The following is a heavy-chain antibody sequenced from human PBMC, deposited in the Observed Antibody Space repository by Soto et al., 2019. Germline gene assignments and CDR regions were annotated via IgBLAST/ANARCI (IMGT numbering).Heavy chain of an antibody. D-gene: IGHD2-2*01. CDR1: GGSFSGYY. Sequence: QVQLQQWGAGLLKPSETLSLTCAVYGGSFSGYYWSWISQPPGKGLEWIGEINHSGSTNYNPSLKSRVTISVDASKNQFSLKLSSVTAAYTVVYYCARGVDIVVVPAATKGWFAPWGQGTLVTVSS. CDR2: INHSGST. CDR3: ARGVDIVVVPAATKGWFAP. V-gene: IGHV4-34*01. J-gene: IGHJ5*02.